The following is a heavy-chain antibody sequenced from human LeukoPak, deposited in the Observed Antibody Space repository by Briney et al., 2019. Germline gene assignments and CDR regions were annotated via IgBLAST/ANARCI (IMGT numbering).Heavy chain of an antibody. CDR3: ETFPVGMITFGGVIVDDY. D-gene: IGHD3-16*02. J-gene: IGHJ4*02. CDR1: GGSISSYY. V-gene: IGHV4-59*01. Sequence: SETLSLTCTVSGGSISSYYWSWIRQPPGKGLEWIGYIYYSGSTNYNPSLKSRVTISVDTSKNQFSLKLSSVTAADTAVYYCETFPVGMITFGGVIVDDYWGQGTLVTVSS. CDR2: IYYSGST.